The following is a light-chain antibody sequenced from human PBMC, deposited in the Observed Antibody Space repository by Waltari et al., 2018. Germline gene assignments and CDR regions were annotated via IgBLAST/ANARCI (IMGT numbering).Light chain of an antibody. V-gene: IGKV3-20*01. CDR1: EFVGKDY. Sequence: ELVLTQSPGTLSWSPGERATLSCRASEFVGKDYLAWYQQKPGQAPRLLIYDASRRATGTPDRFSGSGSGTDFSLTISRLEPEDFAVYYCQQYYSSPWTFGQGTKVDI. J-gene: IGKJ1*01. CDR3: QQYYSSPWT. CDR2: DAS.